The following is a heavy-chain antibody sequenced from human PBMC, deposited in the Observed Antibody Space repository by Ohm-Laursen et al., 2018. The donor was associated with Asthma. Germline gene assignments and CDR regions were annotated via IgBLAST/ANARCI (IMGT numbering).Heavy chain of an antibody. CDR2: VDPEDGET. Sequence: ASVKVSCKASGYTFTDYYMHWVQQAPGKGLEWMGLVDPEDGETIYAEKFQGRVTITADTSTDTAYMELRSLRSDDTAVYYCARGGDWAVAAFDYWGQGTLVTVSS. J-gene: IGHJ4*02. D-gene: IGHD2-21*01. V-gene: IGHV1-69-2*01. CDR1: GYTFTDYY. CDR3: ARGGDWAVAAFDY.